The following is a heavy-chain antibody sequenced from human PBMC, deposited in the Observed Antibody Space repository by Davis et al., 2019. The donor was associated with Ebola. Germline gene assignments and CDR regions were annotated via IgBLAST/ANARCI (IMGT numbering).Heavy chain of an antibody. D-gene: IGHD4-17*01. V-gene: IGHV3-13*05. J-gene: IGHJ4*02. CDR3: ALGGLRTTVTTLAGYFDY. CDR1: GFTFSSYD. CDR2: IGTAGDP. Sequence: GESLKISCAASGFTFSSYDMHWVRQATGKGLEWVSAIGTAGDPYYPGSVKGRFTISRDNSKNTLYLQMNSLRAEDTAVYYCALGGLRTTVTTLAGYFDYWGQGTLVTVSS.